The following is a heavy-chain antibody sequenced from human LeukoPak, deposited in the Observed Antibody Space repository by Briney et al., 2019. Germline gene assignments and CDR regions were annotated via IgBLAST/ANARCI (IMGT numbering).Heavy chain of an antibody. CDR2: IRSKAYGGTT. Sequence: PGGSLRLSCTASGFTFGDYAMSWVRQAPGKGLEWVGFIRSKAYGGTTEYAASVKGRFTISRDDSKSIAYLQMNSLITEDTAVYYCTRMNYYYGMDVWGQGTTVTVSS. CDR1: GFTFGDYA. CDR3: TRMNYYYGMDV. J-gene: IGHJ6*02. V-gene: IGHV3-49*04.